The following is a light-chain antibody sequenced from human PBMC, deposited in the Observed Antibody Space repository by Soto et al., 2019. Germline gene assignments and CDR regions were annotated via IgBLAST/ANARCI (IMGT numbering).Light chain of an antibody. J-gene: IGKJ1*01. CDR1: QSVSSY. CDR3: QQRSNWPPT. CDR2: DAS. V-gene: IGKV3-11*01. Sequence: EIVLTQSPATLSLSPGERATLSCRASQSVSSYLVWYQQKPGQAPRVLIYDASNRATGVPARFSGSGSATDFTLTISSVEPEDFAAYYCQQRSNWPPTFGQGTKVEIK.